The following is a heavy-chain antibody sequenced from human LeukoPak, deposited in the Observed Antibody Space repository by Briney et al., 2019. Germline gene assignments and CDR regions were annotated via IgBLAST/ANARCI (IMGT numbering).Heavy chain of an antibody. CDR3: ARDSAATD. D-gene: IGHD6-25*01. CDR2: IYYTGST. Sequence: SQTLSLTCTVSGGSISSDNYYWSWIRHFPGKGLEWIGYIYYTGSTYYNSSLKSRVTMSVDTSKNQFSLKLSSVIAADTAVYYCARDSAATDWGQGTLVTVSS. CDR1: GGSISSDNYY. J-gene: IGHJ4*02. V-gene: IGHV4-31*03.